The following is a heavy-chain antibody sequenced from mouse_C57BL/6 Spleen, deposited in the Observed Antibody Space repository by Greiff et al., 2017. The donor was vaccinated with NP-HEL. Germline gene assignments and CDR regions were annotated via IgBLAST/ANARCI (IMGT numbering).Heavy chain of an antibody. D-gene: IGHD3-2*02. Sequence: QVQLKESGAELARPGASVKLSCKASGYTFTSYGISWVKQRTGQGLEWIGEIYPRSGNTYYNEKFKGKATLTADKSSSTAYMELRSLTSEDSAVYFCARVETAQATFYYAMDYWGQGTSVTVSS. J-gene: IGHJ4*01. CDR1: GYTFTSYG. V-gene: IGHV1-81*01. CDR2: IYPRSGNT. CDR3: ARVETAQATFYYAMDY.